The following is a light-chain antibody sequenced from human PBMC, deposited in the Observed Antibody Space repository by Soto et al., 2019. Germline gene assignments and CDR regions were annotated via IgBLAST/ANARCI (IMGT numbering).Light chain of an antibody. CDR2: GAS. CDR1: QSVSSSS. V-gene: IGKV3-20*01. Sequence: EIVLTQSPGTLSLSPGDRATLSCRDSQSVSSSSLVWYQQRHGLAPRLLIHGASSRATGIPDRFSGSGSGTDFTLIISRVEPEDFALYYCQQYGSSPLYTFGQGTKVDIK. CDR3: QQYGSSPLYT. J-gene: IGKJ2*01.